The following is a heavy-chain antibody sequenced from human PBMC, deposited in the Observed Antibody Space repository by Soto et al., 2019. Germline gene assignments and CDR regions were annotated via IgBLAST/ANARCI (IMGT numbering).Heavy chain of an antibody. CDR2: IYYSGST. D-gene: IGHD6-13*01. CDR3: ARQGIAAAGTSYYYYMDV. Sequence: PSETLSLTCTVSGGSISSYYWSWIRQPPGKGLEWIGYIYYSGSTNYNPSLKSRVTISVDTSKNQFSLKLSSVTAADTAVYYCARQGIAAAGTSYYYYMDVWGKGTTVTVSS. J-gene: IGHJ6*03. V-gene: IGHV4-59*08. CDR1: GGSISSYY.